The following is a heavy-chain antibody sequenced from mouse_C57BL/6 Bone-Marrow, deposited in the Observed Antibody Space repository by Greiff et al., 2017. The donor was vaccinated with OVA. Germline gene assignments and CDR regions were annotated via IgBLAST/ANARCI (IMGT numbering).Heavy chain of an antibody. CDR3: ARDGYYPAWFAY. D-gene: IGHD2-3*01. CDR2: IDPSDSYP. Sequence: VQLQQPGAELVKPGASVKLSCKASGYTFTSYWMPWVKQRPGQGLEWIGEIDPSDSYPNYNQKFKGKATLTVDTSSSTAYMQLSSLTSEDSAVYYCARDGYYPAWFAYWGQGTLVTVSA. V-gene: IGHV1-50*01. CDR1: GYTFTSYW. J-gene: IGHJ3*01.